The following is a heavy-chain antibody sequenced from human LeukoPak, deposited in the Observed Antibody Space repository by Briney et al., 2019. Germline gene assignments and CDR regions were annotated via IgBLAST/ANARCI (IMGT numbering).Heavy chain of an antibody. Sequence: GGSLRLSCAASGFTISDYWMHWVRQAPGKGLVWVSRSNSDGSSISYADSVRGRFTISRDIAKNTLYLQMNSLRDEDTGVYYCARDWSFDYWGQGTLVTVSS. CDR2: SNSDGSSI. J-gene: IGHJ4*02. V-gene: IGHV3-74*01. CDR3: ARDWSFDY. CDR1: GFTISDYW. D-gene: IGHD2-8*02.